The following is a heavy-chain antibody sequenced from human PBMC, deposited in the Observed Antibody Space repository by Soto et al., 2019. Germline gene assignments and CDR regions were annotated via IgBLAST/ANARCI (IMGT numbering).Heavy chain of an antibody. J-gene: IGHJ6*03. CDR3: ARGGGHDFWSGYFPYYYYMDV. D-gene: IGHD3-3*01. Sequence: ASVKVSCKASGYPFTSYYIHWVRQAPGQGLEWMGIINPSGGSTSYAQKFQGRVTMTRDTSTSTVYMELSSLRSEDTAVYYCARGGGHDFWSGYFPYYYYMDVWGKGTTVTVSS. CDR1: GYPFTSYY. V-gene: IGHV1-46*03. CDR2: INPSGGST.